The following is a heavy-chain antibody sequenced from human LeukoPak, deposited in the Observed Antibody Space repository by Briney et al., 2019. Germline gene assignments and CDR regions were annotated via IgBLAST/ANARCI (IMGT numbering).Heavy chain of an antibody. CDR1: GYTFTSYG. V-gene: IGHV1-18*01. D-gene: IGHD2-2*02. Sequence: ASVKVSCKASGYTFTSYGISWVRQAPGQGLEWMGWISAYNGNTNYAQKLQGRVTMTTDTSTSTAYMELRSLRSDDTAVYYCARDYSRAFCSRTSCYSWFDPWGQGTLVTVSS. CDR2: ISAYNGNT. CDR3: ARDYSRAFCSRTSCYSWFDP. J-gene: IGHJ5*02.